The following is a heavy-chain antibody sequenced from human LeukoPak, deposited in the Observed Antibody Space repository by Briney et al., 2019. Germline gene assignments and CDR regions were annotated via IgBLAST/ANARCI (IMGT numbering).Heavy chain of an antibody. J-gene: IGHJ4*02. D-gene: IGHD1-14*01. Sequence: GGSLRLSCAASGFTFSSYAMSWVRQAPGKGLECVSTISNSDGSTYYADSVKGRFTISRDNSENTLYLQMNSLRAEDTAVYYCAKATGYLLWGQGTLVTVSS. CDR2: ISNSDGST. V-gene: IGHV3-23*01. CDR1: GFTFSSYA. CDR3: AKATGYLL.